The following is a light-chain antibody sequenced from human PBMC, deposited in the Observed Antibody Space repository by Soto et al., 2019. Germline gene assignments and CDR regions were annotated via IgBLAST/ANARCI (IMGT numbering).Light chain of an antibody. CDR1: QTISSW. CDR3: QHYNTWPWT. CDR2: GAS. V-gene: IGKV3-15*01. Sequence: MTQSPSTLSGSVGDRVTITCRASQTISSWLAWYQQKPGQTPRLLIYGASTRATGVPARFSGSGSGTEFTLTIGSLQSEDFAVYYCQHYNTWPWTFGQGTKVDIK. J-gene: IGKJ1*01.